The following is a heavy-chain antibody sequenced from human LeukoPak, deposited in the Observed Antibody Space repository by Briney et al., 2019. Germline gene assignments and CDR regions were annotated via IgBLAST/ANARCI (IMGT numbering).Heavy chain of an antibody. Sequence: ASVKVSCKASGYTFTDYYIHWVRQAPGQGFECMGWINPNSGDTNYAQKFQGRVTMTRDTSISTAYMEVSRLRSDDTAVYYCARSRAHTFDIWGQGTMVTVSS. D-gene: IGHD2-21*01. CDR3: ARSRAHTFDI. CDR2: INPNSGDT. CDR1: GYTFTDYY. V-gene: IGHV1-2*02. J-gene: IGHJ3*02.